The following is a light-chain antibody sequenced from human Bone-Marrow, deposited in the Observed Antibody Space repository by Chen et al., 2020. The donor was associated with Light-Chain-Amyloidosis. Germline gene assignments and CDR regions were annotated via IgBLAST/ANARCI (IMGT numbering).Light chain of an antibody. CDR3: SSYTITNTLV. CDR2: AVT. V-gene: IGLV2-14*01. J-gene: IGLJ1*01. Sequence: QSALTQPPSVSGPPGQSITISCTVTCSGVAGDNHVSWYQQHPDKAPKLKIYAVTNRPSWVPDRFSGSKTDNTASLTISELQTEAEADYFCSSYTITNTLVFGSGTRVTVL. CDR1: CSGVAGDNH.